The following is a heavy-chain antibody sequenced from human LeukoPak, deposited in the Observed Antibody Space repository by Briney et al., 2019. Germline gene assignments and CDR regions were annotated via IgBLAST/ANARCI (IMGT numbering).Heavy chain of an antibody. J-gene: IGHJ4*02. CDR3: ARSAGALI. Sequence: GGSLRLSCAASGFSVNSNYMSWVRQAPGKGLVWVSRINSDGSSTIYADSVKGRFTISRDNAKNTVYLQMNSLRAEDTAVYYCARSAGALIWGQGTLVTVSS. CDR1: GFSVNSNY. V-gene: IGHV3-74*01. D-gene: IGHD6-13*01. CDR2: INSDGSST.